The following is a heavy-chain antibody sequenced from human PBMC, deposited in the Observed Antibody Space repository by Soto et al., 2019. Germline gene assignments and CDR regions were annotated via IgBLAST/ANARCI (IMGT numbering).Heavy chain of an antibody. D-gene: IGHD5-18*01. Sequence: GGSLRLSCAASGFTFSSYGMHWVRQAPGKGLEWVAVISYDGSNKYYADSVKGRFTISRDNSKNTLYLQMNSLRAEDTAVYYCAKDSVGTAMGIYYGMDVWGQGTTVTVSS. CDR1: GFTFSSYG. J-gene: IGHJ6*02. V-gene: IGHV3-30*18. CDR2: ISYDGSNK. CDR3: AKDSVGTAMGIYYGMDV.